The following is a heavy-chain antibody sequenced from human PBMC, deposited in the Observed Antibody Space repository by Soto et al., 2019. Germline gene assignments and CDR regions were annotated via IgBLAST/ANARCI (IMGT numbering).Heavy chain of an antibody. CDR1: GGSIGGVGYS. V-gene: IGHV4-30-2*01. J-gene: IGHJ5*02. D-gene: IGHD3-10*01. CDR2: MYHSGTF. Sequence: SETLSLTCAVSGGSIGGVGYSWSWIRQPPGEGLEWIGYMYHSGTFLKSPSLKTRLTMSLDMSKNQFSLTLNSMTAADTAVYYCARAQFYSGSGNYNNLMFDAWGQGIQVTVS. CDR3: ARAQFYSGSGNYNNLMFDA.